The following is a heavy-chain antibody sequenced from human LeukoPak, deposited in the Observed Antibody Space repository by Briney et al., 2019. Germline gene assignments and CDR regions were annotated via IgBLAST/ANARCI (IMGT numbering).Heavy chain of an antibody. CDR2: ISYDGSNE. CDR1: GFTFSSYG. CDR3: AKEALSGSGSYSFDC. Sequence: PGGSLRLSCAASGFTFSSYGMHWVRQAPGKGLEWVAVISYDGSNEYYADSVKGRFTISRDNSKNTLYLQMNSLRAEDTAVYYCAKEALSGSGSYSFDCWGQGTLVTVSS. J-gene: IGHJ4*02. V-gene: IGHV3-30*18. D-gene: IGHD3-10*01.